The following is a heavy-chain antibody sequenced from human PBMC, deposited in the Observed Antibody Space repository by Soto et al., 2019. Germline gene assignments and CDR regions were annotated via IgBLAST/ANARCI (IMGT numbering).Heavy chain of an antibody. J-gene: IGHJ4*02. V-gene: IGHV3-48*02. CDR1: GFSFSSHS. D-gene: IGHD2-21*01. Sequence: EVQLVESGGGLVQPGGSLRLSCAASGFSFSSHSMKWVRQAPGKGLEWVSYISSSGSTIYYADSVKGRFTISRDNAKKSLSLQMNSLRDDDTAVYYCARGRGYCGGTNCYLDYWGQGALVTVSS. CDR2: ISSSGSTI. CDR3: ARGRGYCGGTNCYLDY.